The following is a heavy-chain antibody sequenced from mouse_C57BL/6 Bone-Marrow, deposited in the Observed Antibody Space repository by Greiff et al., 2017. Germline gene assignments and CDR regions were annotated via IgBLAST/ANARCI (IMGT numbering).Heavy chain of an antibody. V-gene: IGHV1-19*01. CDR2: INPYNGGT. CDR1: GYTFTDYY. J-gene: IGHJ2*01. D-gene: IGHD1-1*01. Sequence: EVQLQQSGPVLVKPGASVKMSCKASGYTFTDYYMNWVKQSHGKSLEWIGVINPYNGGTSYNQKFKGKATLTVDKSSSTAYMELNSLTSEDSAVYYCARSLYYPVKGYWGQGTTLTVSS. CDR3: ARSLYYPVKGY.